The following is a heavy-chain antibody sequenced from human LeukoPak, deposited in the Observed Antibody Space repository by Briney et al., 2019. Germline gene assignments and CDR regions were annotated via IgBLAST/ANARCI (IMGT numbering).Heavy chain of an antibody. V-gene: IGHV3-30*18. CDR3: AKGEYYYDSSGYPDY. Sequence: GGSQRLSCAASGFTFSSYGMHWVRQAPGKGLEWVAVISYDGSNKYYADSVKGRFTISRDNSKNTLYLQMNSLRTEDTAVYYCAKGEYYYDSSGYPDYWGQGTLVTVSS. CDR2: ISYDGSNK. CDR1: GFTFSSYG. D-gene: IGHD3-22*01. J-gene: IGHJ4*02.